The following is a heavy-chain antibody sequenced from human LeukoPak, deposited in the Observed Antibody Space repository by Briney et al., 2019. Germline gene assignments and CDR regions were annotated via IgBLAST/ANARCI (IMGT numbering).Heavy chain of an antibody. CDR3: ARGRENWLESKQIDY. Sequence: GASVKVSCKASGGTFSSYAISWVRQAPGQGLEWMGGIIPIFGTANYAQKFQGRVAITADESTSTAYMELSSLRSEDTAVYYCARGRENWLESKQIDYWGQGTLVTVSS. CDR2: IIPIFGTA. D-gene: IGHD3-3*01. J-gene: IGHJ4*02. V-gene: IGHV1-69*13. CDR1: GGTFSSYA.